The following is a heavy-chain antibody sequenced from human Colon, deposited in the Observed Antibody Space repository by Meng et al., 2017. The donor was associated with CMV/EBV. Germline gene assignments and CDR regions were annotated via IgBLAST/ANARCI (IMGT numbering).Heavy chain of an antibody. Sequence: GGSLRLSCAVPGFTFETYWMTWARQAPGKGLEWMSVIKHDGSEKYSVDSMKGRFTIYRDNAKKSLYLEMNSLRVEDTAVYYCVRGPPSYNFWSNNWFGPWGQGILVTVSS. V-gene: IGHV3-7*01. CDR2: IKHDGSEK. CDR1: GFTFETYW. CDR3: VRGPPSYNFWSNNWFGP. J-gene: IGHJ5*02. D-gene: IGHD3/OR15-3a*01.